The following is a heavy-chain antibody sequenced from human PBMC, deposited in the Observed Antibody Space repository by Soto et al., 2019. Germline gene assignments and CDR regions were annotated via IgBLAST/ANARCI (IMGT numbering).Heavy chain of an antibody. J-gene: IGHJ6*02. CDR1: GYTFTSYG. Sequence: GASVKVSCKASGYTFTSYGISWVRQAPGQGLEWMGWISAYNGNTNYAQKLQGRVTMTTDTSTSTAYMELRSLRSDDTAMYYCARDNSNYRYYGMDVWGQGTTVTVAS. CDR2: ISAYNGNT. V-gene: IGHV1-18*04. D-gene: IGHD4-4*01. CDR3: ARDNSNYRYYGMDV.